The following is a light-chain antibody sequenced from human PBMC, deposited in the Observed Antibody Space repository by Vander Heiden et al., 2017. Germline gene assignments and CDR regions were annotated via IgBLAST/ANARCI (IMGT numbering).Light chain of an antibody. J-gene: IGKJ1*01. CDR1: KSIGTW. CDR2: KAS. CDR3: KQYKTYPT. V-gene: IGKV1-5*03. Sequence: DIQMTQSPSTLSASVGDRIIIACRASKSIGTWLAWYHQKPGKATKFLIYKASNLQSGVPSRFSGSGSGTEFTRTMSRLQPDDFGTYYGKQYKTYPTFGQGTKVEI.